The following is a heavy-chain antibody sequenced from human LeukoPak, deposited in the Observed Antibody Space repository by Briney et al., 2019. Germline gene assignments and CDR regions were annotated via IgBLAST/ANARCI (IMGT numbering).Heavy chain of an antibody. CDR2: ITRSNYI. Sequence: GGSLRLSCAASGFTFSSYSMNWVRQAPGKGLEWVSSITRSNYIYYADSVKGRFTISRDNSKNTLYLQMNSLRAEDTAVYYCAKSLLRIVGATHFDYWGQGTLVTVSS. V-gene: IGHV3-21*04. CDR3: AKSLLRIVGATHFDY. CDR1: GFTFSSYS. D-gene: IGHD1-26*01. J-gene: IGHJ4*02.